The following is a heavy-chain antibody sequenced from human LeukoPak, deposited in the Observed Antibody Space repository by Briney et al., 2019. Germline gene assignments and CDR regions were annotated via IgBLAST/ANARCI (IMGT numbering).Heavy chain of an antibody. V-gene: IGHV1-46*01. CDR1: GYTFTSYY. Sequence: ASVKVSCKASGYTFTSYYMHWVRQAPGQGLEWMGIINPIVGRTNYTQKFQGRVTMTRDTSTSTVYMELSSLTSEDTAVYYCASNPPNTGDFYYWGLGSLVTVSS. CDR2: INPIVGRT. J-gene: IGHJ4*02. D-gene: IGHD1-1*01. CDR3: ASNPPNTGDFYY.